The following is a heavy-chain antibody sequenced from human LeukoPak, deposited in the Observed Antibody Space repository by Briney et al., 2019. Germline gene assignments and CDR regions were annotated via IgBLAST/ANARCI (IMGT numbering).Heavy chain of an antibody. D-gene: IGHD4-17*01. Sequence: GGSLRLSCAASGFTFSSYGMHWVRQAPSKGLECVAVISYDGSYKYYADSVKGRFTISRDNSKNTLYLQMNSLRAEDTAVYYCAKVGDYGDYALDYWGQGTLVTVSS. CDR2: ISYDGSYK. CDR3: AKVGDYGDYALDY. V-gene: IGHV3-30*18. CDR1: GFTFSSYG. J-gene: IGHJ4*02.